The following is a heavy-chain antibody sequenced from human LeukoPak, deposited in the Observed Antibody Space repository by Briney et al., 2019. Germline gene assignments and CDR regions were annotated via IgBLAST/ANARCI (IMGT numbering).Heavy chain of an antibody. J-gene: IGHJ3*02. CDR3: ARETMVVNDAFDI. D-gene: IGHD4-23*01. CDR2: ISSSGSTV. Sequence: GGSLRLSCAAPGFTFSSYEMNWVRQAPGKGLEWVSYISSSGSTVYYADSVKGRFTISRDNAKNSLYLQMNSLRAEDTAVYYCARETMVVNDAFDIWGQGTMVTVSS. V-gene: IGHV3-48*03. CDR1: GFTFSSYE.